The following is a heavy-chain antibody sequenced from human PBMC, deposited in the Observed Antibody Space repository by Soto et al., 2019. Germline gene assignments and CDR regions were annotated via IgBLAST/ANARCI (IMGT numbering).Heavy chain of an antibody. D-gene: IGHD2-8*01. CDR3: ARGPAMVLMVYATQGFDP. J-gene: IGHJ5*02. CDR1: GCTFSSYA. V-gene: IGHV1-3*01. CDR2: INAVFGNT. Sequence: ASVKVSCKASGCTFSSYAISWVRQAPGQRLEWVGGINAVFGNTKYAQKFQGRVTITRDTSARTAYMELSSLRSEDTAVYYCARGPAMVLMVYATQGFDPWGQGTLVTGSS.